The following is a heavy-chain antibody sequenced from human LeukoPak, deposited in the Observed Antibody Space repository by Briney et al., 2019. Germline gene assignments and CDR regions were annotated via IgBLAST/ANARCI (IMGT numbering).Heavy chain of an antibody. CDR1: GFTFTGYY. D-gene: IGHD4-17*01. Sequence: ASVKVSCKASGFTFTGYYMHLVRQAPGQGLEWMGRINPNSGGTNYAQKFQGRVTMTRDTSISTAYMELSRLRSDDTAVYCCAREFYGACDIWGQGTMVTVSS. V-gene: IGHV1-2*06. CDR3: AREFYGACDI. J-gene: IGHJ3*02. CDR2: INPNSGGT.